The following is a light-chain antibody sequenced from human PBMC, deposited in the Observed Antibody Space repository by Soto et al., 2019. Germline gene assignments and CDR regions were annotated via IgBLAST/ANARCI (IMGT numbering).Light chain of an antibody. J-gene: IGLJ2*01. CDR2: LKNDGSH. CDR1: SGHSNYA. V-gene: IGLV4-69*01. CDR3: QTSGTGTVV. Sequence: QSVLTQTPSASASLGASVKLTCTLSSGHSNYAIAWHQQQPEKGPRYLMRLKNDGSHTKGDGIPARFSGSSSGAERYLTISSLQSEDEADYYCQTSGTGTVVFGGGTKLTVL.